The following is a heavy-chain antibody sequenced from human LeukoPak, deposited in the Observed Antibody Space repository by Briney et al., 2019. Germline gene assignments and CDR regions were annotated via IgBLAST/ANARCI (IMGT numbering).Heavy chain of an antibody. V-gene: IGHV4-34*01. D-gene: IGHD1-1*01. CDR1: GGSFSSYY. CDR3: ARGPTISETGYFDY. CDR2: INQGGDT. Sequence: SETLSLTCAVYGGSFSSYYWSWIRQSPGKGLEWIAEINQGGDTNYQPSVKSRVTISVDTSKNQFSLKVTSLTAADTAVYYCARGPTISETGYFDYWGQGTLVTVSS. J-gene: IGHJ4*03.